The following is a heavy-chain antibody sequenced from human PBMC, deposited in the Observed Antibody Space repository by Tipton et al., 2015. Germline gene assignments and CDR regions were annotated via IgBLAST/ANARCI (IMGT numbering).Heavy chain of an antibody. CDR2: IFHRGDT. CDR1: GYSISSGYY. D-gene: IGHD4-23*01. CDR3: ARARGRHGGLFDS. Sequence: TLSLTCSVSGYSISSGYYWGWIRQPPGKGLEWIGSIFHRGDTNYNPSLKSRVTISLDTSKTQFSLKMSSVTASDTAVYYCARARGRHGGLFDSWGQGILAAVSS. J-gene: IGHJ4*02. V-gene: IGHV4-38-2*02.